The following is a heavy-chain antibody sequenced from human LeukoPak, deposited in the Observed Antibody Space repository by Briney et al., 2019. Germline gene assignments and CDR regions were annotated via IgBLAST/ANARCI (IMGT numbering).Heavy chain of an antibody. V-gene: IGHV1-2*02. CDR1: GYTFTGYY. Sequence: ASVKVSCRASGYTFTGYYMHWVRQAPGQGLEWMGWINPNSGGTNYAQKFQGRVTMTRDTSISTAYMELSRLRSDDTAVYYCARVVGYSSSWYDYWGQGTLVTVSS. J-gene: IGHJ4*02. CDR3: ARVVGYSSSWYDY. CDR2: INPNSGGT. D-gene: IGHD6-13*01.